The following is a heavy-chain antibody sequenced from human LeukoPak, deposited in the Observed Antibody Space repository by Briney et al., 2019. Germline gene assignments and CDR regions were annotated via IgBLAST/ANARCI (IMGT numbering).Heavy chain of an antibody. CDR2: IIPIFGTA. CDR1: GDTFSNYA. Sequence: SVKVSCKASGDTFSNYAISWVRQAPGQGLEWMGRIIPIFGTANYAQKFQDRVTIIADKATSTAYMELSSLRSEDTAVYYCARDRRYCSDGVCYHYYYMDVWGKGTTVTVTS. V-gene: IGHV1-69*06. J-gene: IGHJ6*03. CDR3: ARDRRYCSDGVCYHYYYMDV. D-gene: IGHD2-8*01.